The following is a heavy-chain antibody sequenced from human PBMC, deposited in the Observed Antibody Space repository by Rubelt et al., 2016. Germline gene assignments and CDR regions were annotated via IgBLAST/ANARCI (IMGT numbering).Heavy chain of an antibody. J-gene: IGHJ4*02. Sequence: QVQLQQWGAGLLKPSETLSLTCAVYGGSFSGYYWSWIRQPPGKGLEWIGEINHSGSTNYNPSLDGRVPISVDTSKNQFSLKLSSVTAADTAVYYCARGVDSSASRLDYWGQGTLVTVSS. CDR2: INHSGST. V-gene: IGHV4-34*01. CDR3: ARGVDSSASRLDY. CDR1: GGSFSGYY. D-gene: IGHD6-6*01.